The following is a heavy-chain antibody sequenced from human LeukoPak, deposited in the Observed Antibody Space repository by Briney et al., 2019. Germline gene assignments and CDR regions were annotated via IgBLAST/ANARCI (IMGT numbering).Heavy chain of an antibody. D-gene: IGHD6-19*01. Sequence: SGTLSLTCAVSGGSISSSNWWSWVRQPPGKGLEWIGEIYHSGSTNYNPSLKSRVTLSVDTSKNQFSLKLSSVTAADTAVYYCARLAYSSDWSGYYYMDVWGIGATVTISS. CDR3: ARLAYSSDWSGYYYMDV. V-gene: IGHV4-4*02. CDR1: GGSISSSNW. CDR2: IYHSGST. J-gene: IGHJ6*03.